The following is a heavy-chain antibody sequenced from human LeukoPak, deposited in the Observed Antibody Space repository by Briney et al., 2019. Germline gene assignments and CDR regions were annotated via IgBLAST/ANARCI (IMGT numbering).Heavy chain of an antibody. V-gene: IGHV3-21*01. J-gene: IGHJ4*02. CDR2: ISSSSSYI. Sequence: GGSLRLSCAASGFTFSSYSMNWVRQAPGKGLEWVSSISSSSSYIYYADSVKGRFTISRDNAKNSLYLQMNSLRAEDTAVYYCARVFRYYGWGIYLGYWGQGTLVTVSS. CDR1: GFTFSSYS. CDR3: ARVFRYYGWGIYLGY. D-gene: IGHD3-10*01.